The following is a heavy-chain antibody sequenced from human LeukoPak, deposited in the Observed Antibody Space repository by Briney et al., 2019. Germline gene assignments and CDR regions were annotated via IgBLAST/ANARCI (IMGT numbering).Heavy chain of an antibody. CDR1: GLTFSSYW. CDR3: ARDFYYYFDY. Sequence: PGGSLRLSCAASGLTFSSYWMHWVRQAPGKGLVRVSRINSDGSSTSYADSVKGRFTISRDNAKNTLYLQMNSLRAEDTAVYYCARDFYYYFDYWGQGTLVTVSS. CDR2: INSDGSST. J-gene: IGHJ4*02. D-gene: IGHD3-10*01. V-gene: IGHV3-74*01.